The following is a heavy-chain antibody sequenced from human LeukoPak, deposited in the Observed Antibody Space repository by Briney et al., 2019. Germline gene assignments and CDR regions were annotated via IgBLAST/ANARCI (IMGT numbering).Heavy chain of an antibody. Sequence: SETLSLTCAVYGGSFSGYYWGWIRQPPGKGLEWIGKIYYSGTTYYNPSLKSRVTVSVDTSKNQFSLKLSSVTAADTAVYYCAREMSLLVSGSYYYYYYMDVWGKGTTVTVSS. CDR3: AREMSLLVSGSYYYYYYMDV. D-gene: IGHD1-26*01. CDR2: IYYSGTT. CDR1: GGSFSGYY. J-gene: IGHJ6*03. V-gene: IGHV4-34*01.